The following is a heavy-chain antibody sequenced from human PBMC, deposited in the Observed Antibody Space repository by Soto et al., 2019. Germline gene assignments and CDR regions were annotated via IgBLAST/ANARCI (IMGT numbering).Heavy chain of an antibody. CDR1: GGSISSTNW. V-gene: IGHV4-4*02. J-gene: IGHJ6*02. Sequence: QVQLQESGPGLVKPSGTLSLTCAVSGGSISSTNWWSWVRQPPGKGLEWIGEIRHGGTTNYNPSLKGRVTISVDESRNQFSLELSSVTAADTAVYYCARDRHSSDTGGMDVWGQGTTVSVSS. CDR2: IRHGGTT. CDR3: ARDRHSSDTGGMDV. D-gene: IGHD3-22*01.